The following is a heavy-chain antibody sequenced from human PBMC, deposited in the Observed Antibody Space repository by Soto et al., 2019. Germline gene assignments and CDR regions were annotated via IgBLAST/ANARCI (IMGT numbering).Heavy chain of an antibody. D-gene: IGHD6-13*01. CDR1: GLTFSSYA. J-gene: IGHJ6*02. Sequence: LRLSCAASGLTFSSYAMSWVRQAPGQGLEWVSAISGSGGSTYYADSVKGRFTISRDNSKNTLYLQMNSLRAEDTAVYYCAKDGYSSSWYRRYGMDVWGQGTTVTVSS. CDR2: ISGSGGST. CDR3: AKDGYSSSWYRRYGMDV. V-gene: IGHV3-23*01.